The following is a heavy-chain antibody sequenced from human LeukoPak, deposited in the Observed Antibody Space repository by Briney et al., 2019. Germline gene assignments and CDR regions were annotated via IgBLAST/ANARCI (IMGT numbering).Heavy chain of an antibody. CDR3: ARSKGVAAAFD. J-gene: IGHJ4*02. CDR2: INHSGST. CDR1: GGSFSGYY. Sequence: SETLSLTCAVYGGSFSGYYWSWIRQPPGKGLEWIGEINHSGSTNYNPSLKSRVTISVDTSKNQFSLKLSSVTAADTAVYYCARSKGVAAAFDWGQGTLVTVSS. V-gene: IGHV4-34*01. D-gene: IGHD6-13*01.